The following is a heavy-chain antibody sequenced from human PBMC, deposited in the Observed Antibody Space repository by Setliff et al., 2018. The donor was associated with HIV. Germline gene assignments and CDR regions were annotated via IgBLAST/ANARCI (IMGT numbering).Heavy chain of an antibody. J-gene: IGHJ4*02. V-gene: IGHV3-43*01. CDR3: VRSTSYLDSRGYKGCYFDH. CDR1: GFRFDDYT. D-gene: IGHD3-22*01. CDR2: ITWDGGTT. Sequence: GESLKISCAASGFRFDDYTMHWVRQAPGKGLEWVSLITWDGGTTHYAESVKGRFTISRDNNGNSLSLEMNSLRTEDTALYYCVRSTSYLDSRGYKGCYFDHWGQGTPVTVSS.